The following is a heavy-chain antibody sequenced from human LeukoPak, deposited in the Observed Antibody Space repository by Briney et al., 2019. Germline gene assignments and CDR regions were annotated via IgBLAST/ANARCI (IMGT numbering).Heavy chain of an antibody. Sequence: PSETLSLTCTVSDDSISSSSYYWGWIRRPPGKGLEWIGSIYHSGSVFYNPSLKSRVTISVDTSKNQFSLRLTSVTAADTAVYYCAKPTSFYGDYAYWGQGALVTVSS. D-gene: IGHD4-17*01. V-gene: IGHV4-39*01. J-gene: IGHJ4*02. CDR1: DDSISSSSYY. CDR2: IYHSGSV. CDR3: AKPTSFYGDYAY.